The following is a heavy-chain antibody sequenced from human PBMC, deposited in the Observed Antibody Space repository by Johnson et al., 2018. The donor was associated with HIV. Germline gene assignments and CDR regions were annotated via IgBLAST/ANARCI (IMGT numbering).Heavy chain of an antibody. CDR3: AKDIYSVSKIRGLIAPALENHGMDV. J-gene: IGHJ3*01. CDR2: ISYDGSNK. V-gene: IGHV3-30*19. CDR1: GFTFSSYG. Sequence: VQLVESGGGVVQPGRSLRLSCAASGFTFSSYGMHWVRQAPGKGLEWVAVISYDGSNKYYADSVKGRFNISRDNSKNTLFLHMSDLRPEDTAVYYCAKDIYSVSKIRGLIAPALENHGMDVWGQRTMVTVS. D-gene: IGHD3-10*01.